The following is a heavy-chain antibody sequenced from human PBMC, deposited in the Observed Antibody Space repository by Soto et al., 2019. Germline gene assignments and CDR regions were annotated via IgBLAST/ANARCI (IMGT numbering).Heavy chain of an antibody. Sequence: SSETLSLTCTVSGGSISSGGYYWSWIRQHPGKGLEWIGYIYYSGSTYYNPSLKSRVTISVDTSKDQFSLKLSSVTAADTAVYYCARGVGYYGSGSYFDYWGQGTLVTVSS. J-gene: IGHJ4*02. V-gene: IGHV4-31*03. CDR1: GGSISSGGYY. CDR2: IYYSGST. D-gene: IGHD3-10*01. CDR3: ARGVGYYGSGSYFDY.